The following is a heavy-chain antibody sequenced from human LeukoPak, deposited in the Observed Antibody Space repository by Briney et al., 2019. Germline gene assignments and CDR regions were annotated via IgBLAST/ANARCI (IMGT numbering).Heavy chain of an antibody. CDR2: INSDGSST. J-gene: IGHJ4*02. D-gene: IGHD3-22*01. V-gene: IGHV3-74*01. Sequence: PGGSLRLSCAASGFTFSSYWMHWVRQAPGKGLVWVSRINSDGSSTSYADSVKGRFTISRDNAKNTLYLQMNSLRAEDTAVYYCARAYYYDSSGYYNAFDYWGQGTLVTVSS. CDR3: ARAYYYDSSGYYNAFDY. CDR1: GFTFSSYW.